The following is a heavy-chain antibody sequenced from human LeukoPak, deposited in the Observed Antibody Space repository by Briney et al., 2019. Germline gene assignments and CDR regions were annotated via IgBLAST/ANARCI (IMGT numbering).Heavy chain of an antibody. Sequence: GGSLRLSCAASGFTFSDYHMSWIRQAPGKGLEWVSYIIASGSHIYYADSVRGRFTVSRDNAKNSLYLQMSSLGAEDTAVYYCARDNGVGGAFSLWGQGTMVTVSS. CDR3: ARDNGVGGAFSL. CDR2: IIASGSHI. D-gene: IGHD1-26*01. CDR1: GFTFSDYH. J-gene: IGHJ3*01. V-gene: IGHV3-11*01.